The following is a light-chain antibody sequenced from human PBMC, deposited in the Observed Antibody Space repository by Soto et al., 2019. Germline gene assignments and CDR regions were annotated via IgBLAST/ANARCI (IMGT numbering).Light chain of an antibody. J-gene: IGKJ2*01. Sequence: EIVLTQSPGTLSLSPGERATLSCRASQSVSSSYLAWYQQKPGQAPRVLIYGASSRATGIPDRFSGSGSGTDFTLTISRLEAEDFGVYYCQQYGSSMYTFGQGTKLEIK. CDR3: QQYGSSMYT. V-gene: IGKV3-20*01. CDR1: QSVSSSY. CDR2: GAS.